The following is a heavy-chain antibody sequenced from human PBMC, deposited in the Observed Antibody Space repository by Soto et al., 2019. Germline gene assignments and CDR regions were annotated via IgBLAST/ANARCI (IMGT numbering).Heavy chain of an antibody. CDR2: VNPVRSA. J-gene: IGHJ4*02. D-gene: IGHD4-17*01. CDR1: GGSFTNYY. Sequence: PSETLSLTCGVHGGSFTNYYWSWIRQSPGKGLEWIGEVNPVRSANYNPSLKSRVTISADASKNQLSLRLRSVTAADTAVYYCARTLYGDQSTPSKPAFDYWGQGTLVTVSS. CDR3: ARTLYGDQSTPSKPAFDY. V-gene: IGHV4-34*01.